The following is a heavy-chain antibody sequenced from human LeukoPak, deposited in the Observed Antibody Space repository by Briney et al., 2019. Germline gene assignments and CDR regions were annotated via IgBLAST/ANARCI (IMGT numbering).Heavy chain of an antibody. CDR1: GFSFGDAA. V-gene: IGHV3-23*01. CDR3: VKDIQCSY. CDR2: ISSSGLNT. Sequence: PGGSLRLSCAASGFSFGDAAMTWVRQVPGKGLQWVSLISSSGLNTYYADSVKGRFALSRDNSKNTLDLQMNSLRADDTAVYYCVKDIQCSYWGQGTPVIVSS. D-gene: IGHD2-21*01. J-gene: IGHJ4*02.